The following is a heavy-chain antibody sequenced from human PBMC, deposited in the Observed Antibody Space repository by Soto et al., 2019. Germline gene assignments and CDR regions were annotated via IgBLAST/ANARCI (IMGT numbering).Heavy chain of an antibody. V-gene: IGHV5-51*01. Sequence: GESLKISCKGPGYSFTNYWIGWVRQMPGKGLEWMGIIYPGDSDTRYSPSFQGQVTISADKSISTAYLQWSSLKASDTAMYYCARTTKIPIFGVVNAFDIWGQGTMVTV. J-gene: IGHJ3*02. CDR3: ARTTKIPIFGVVNAFDI. CDR2: IYPGDSDT. D-gene: IGHD3-3*01. CDR1: GYSFTNYW.